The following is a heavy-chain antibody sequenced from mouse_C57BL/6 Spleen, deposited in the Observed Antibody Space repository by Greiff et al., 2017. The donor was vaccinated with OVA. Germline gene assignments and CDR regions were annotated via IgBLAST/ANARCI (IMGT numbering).Heavy chain of an antibody. D-gene: IGHD2-2*01. V-gene: IGHV1-52*01. CDR3: ARDGYDTPAWFAY. CDR1: GYTFTSYW. Sequence: QVQLQQPGAELVRPGSSVKLSCKASGYTFTSYWMHWVKQRPIQGLEWIGNIDPSDSETHYNQKFKDKATLTVDKSSSTAYMQLSSLTSEDSAVYYCARDGYDTPAWFAYWGQGTLVTVSA. J-gene: IGHJ3*01. CDR2: IDPSDSET.